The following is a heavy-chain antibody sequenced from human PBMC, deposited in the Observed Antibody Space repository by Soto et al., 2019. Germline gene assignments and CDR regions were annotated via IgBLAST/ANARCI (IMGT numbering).Heavy chain of an antibody. D-gene: IGHD3-10*01. CDR3: ATPLAGGGSPQRY. CDR2: ISYDGSNK. Sequence: QVQLVESGGGVVQPGRSLRLSCAASGFTFSSYGMHWVRQAPGKGLEWVAVISYDGSNKYYADSVKGRFTISRDNSKNTLYLQMNRLRAEDTAVYYCATPLAGGGSPQRYWGQGTLVTVSS. V-gene: IGHV3-30*03. CDR1: GFTFSSYG. J-gene: IGHJ4*02.